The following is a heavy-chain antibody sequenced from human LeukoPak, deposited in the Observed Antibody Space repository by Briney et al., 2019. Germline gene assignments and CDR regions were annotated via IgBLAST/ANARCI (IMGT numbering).Heavy chain of an antibody. D-gene: IGHD3-10*01. CDR2: IYHSGKS. CDR1: GYSINNNYY. Sequence: SGTLSLTCTVSGYSINNNYYWDWVRQPPGKGLEWIASIYHSGKSYYNPALKRRGTIAVDTSKNQFFLKLTSVTAADTAVYYCAREGPMFDSGTYSKSLGYWGQGILVTVSS. CDR3: AREGPMFDSGTYSKSLGY. V-gene: IGHV4-38-2*02. J-gene: IGHJ4*02.